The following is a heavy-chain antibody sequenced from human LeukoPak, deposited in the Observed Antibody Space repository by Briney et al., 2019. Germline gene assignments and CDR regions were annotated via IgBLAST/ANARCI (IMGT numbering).Heavy chain of an antibody. J-gene: IGHJ6*02. CDR2: IYYSRTT. CDR1: GGSVSDTNYY. Sequence: PSETLSLTCTVSGGSVSDTNYYWGWIRRPPGRGLEWIGSIYYSRTTYYSPSIKSRVTLSVDTSNDQFSLKLSSVTAADTAVYFCARHTPPNSSDFYYYYSMDVWGQGTTVTVSS. V-gene: IGHV4-39*01. D-gene: IGHD2-15*01. CDR3: ARHTPPNSSDFYYYYSMDV.